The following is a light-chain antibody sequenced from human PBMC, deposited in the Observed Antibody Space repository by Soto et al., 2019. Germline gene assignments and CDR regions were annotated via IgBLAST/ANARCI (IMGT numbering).Light chain of an antibody. CDR3: AAWDDSLTDYV. CDR1: SSNIGRNT. J-gene: IGLJ1*01. CDR2: RNN. Sequence: QSVLTQAPSASETPGQRVTISCSGGSSNIGRNTVNWYQQLPGTAPKLLIYRNNRRPSGVPDRFSGSKSGTSASLAISGLQSKDAADYYCAAWDDSLTDYVFGTGTKLTVL. V-gene: IGLV1-44*01.